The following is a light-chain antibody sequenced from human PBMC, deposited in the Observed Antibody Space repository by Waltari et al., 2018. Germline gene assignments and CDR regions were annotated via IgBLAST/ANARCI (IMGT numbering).Light chain of an antibody. J-gene: IGKJ2*01. CDR2: DAS. Sequence: EIVLTQSPATLSLSPGERATLSWRASQSVSSYLAWYQQKPGQAPRLLIYDASNRATGIPARFSASGSGTDFTLTLSSLEPEDFAVYYCQQRSSWPYTFGQGTKLEIK. CDR3: QQRSSWPYT. CDR1: QSVSSY. V-gene: IGKV3-11*01.